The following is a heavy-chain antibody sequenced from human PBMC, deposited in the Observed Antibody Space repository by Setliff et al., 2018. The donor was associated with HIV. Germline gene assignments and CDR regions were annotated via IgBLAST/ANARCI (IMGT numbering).Heavy chain of an antibody. CDR3: ARDRENYYDSTGAFDI. Sequence: SETLSLTCTVSGGSISSSSYYWGWIRQPPGKGLEWIGSIYYSGSTYYNPSLKSRVTISVDTSKNQFSLKLSSVTAADTAVYYCARDRENYYDSTGAFDIWGQGTMVTVS. V-gene: IGHV4-39*07. D-gene: IGHD3-22*01. CDR2: IYYSGST. CDR1: GGSISSSSYY. J-gene: IGHJ3*02.